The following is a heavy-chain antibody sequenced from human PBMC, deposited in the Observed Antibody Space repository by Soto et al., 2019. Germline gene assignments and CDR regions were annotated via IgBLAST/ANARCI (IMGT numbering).Heavy chain of an antibody. CDR1: GGSISSGGYS. CDR3: AAGGGLPRYY. V-gene: IGHV4-30-2*01. CDR2: IYHSGST. Sequence: QLQLQESGSGLVKPSQTLSLTCAVSGGSISSGGYSWSWIRQPPGKGLEWIGYIYHSGSTYYNPSLXGXVXIXXDRSKNQFALKLSSVSAADTAVYCCAAGGGLPRYYWGQGTLVTVSS. D-gene: IGHD5-12*01. J-gene: IGHJ4*02.